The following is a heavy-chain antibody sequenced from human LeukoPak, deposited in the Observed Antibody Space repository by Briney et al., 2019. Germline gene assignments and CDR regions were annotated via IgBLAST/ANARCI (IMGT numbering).Heavy chain of an antibody. Sequence: GGSLRLSCAASGLTLSTYAMSWVRQAPGKGLEWVSGISGTGATTYYADSVKGRFTISRDNSKNTVYLQMNSLRAEDTAVYYCAKDRQVVMYYFDYWGQGTLVTVSS. V-gene: IGHV3-23*01. CDR3: AKDRQVVMYYFDY. D-gene: IGHD3-22*01. CDR1: GLTLSTYA. J-gene: IGHJ4*02. CDR2: ISGTGATT.